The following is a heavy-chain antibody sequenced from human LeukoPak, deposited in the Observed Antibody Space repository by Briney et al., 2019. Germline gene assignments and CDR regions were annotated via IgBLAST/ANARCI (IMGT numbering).Heavy chain of an antibody. V-gene: IGHV3-66*01. D-gene: IGHD4-17*01. CDR1: GFTVSTNY. Sequence: PGGSLRLSCAASGFTVSTNYMSWVRQAPGKGLEWVSLIYSGGGTYYADSVKGRFTIPRDNSRNTLSLQMNSLRVDDTAVYYCARGFRSVTTWGYFDYWGQGALVTVSS. CDR3: ARGFRSVTTWGYFDY. J-gene: IGHJ4*02. CDR2: IYSGGGT.